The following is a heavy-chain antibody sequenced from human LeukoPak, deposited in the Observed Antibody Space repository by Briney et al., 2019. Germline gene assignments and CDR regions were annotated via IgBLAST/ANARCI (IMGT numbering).Heavy chain of an antibody. CDR1: GYTFTSYD. CDR2: MNPNSGHT. D-gene: IGHD1-26*01. Sequence: ASVKVSCKASGYTFTSYDIVWVRQASGQGLEWMGWMNPNSGHTGYAQKFQGRVTMTRTTSISTAYMELTSLTSEDSAVYYCARSIVGVRKRNDYWGQGTLVTVSS. V-gene: IGHV1-8*01. CDR3: ARSIVGVRKRNDY. J-gene: IGHJ4*02.